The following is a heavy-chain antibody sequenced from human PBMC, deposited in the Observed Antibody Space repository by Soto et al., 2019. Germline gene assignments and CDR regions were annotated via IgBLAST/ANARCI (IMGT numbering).Heavy chain of an antibody. V-gene: IGHV3-49*03. J-gene: IGHJ4*02. D-gene: IGHD2-8*01. CDR2: IRSKAYGGTT. CDR1: GFTFGDYA. Sequence: GGSLRLSCTASGFTFGDYAMSWFRQAPGKGLEWVGFIRSKAYGGTTEYAASVKGRFTISRDDSKSIAYLQMNSLKTEDTAVYYCTRGRGDCTNGVCFIAYWGQGTLVTVSS. CDR3: TRGRGDCTNGVCFIAY.